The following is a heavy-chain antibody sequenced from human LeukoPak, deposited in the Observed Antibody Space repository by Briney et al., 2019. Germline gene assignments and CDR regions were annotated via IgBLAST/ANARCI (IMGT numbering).Heavy chain of an antibody. D-gene: IGHD3-22*01. V-gene: IGHV4-34*01. Sequence: KPSETLSLTCAVYGGSFSGYYWSWIRQPPGKGLEWIGEINHSGSTNYNPSLKSRVTISVDTSKNQFSLKLSSVTAADTAVYYCARGRTPYYYDSSGYYWWYFQHWGQGTLVTVSS. CDR2: INHSGST. J-gene: IGHJ1*01. CDR1: GGSFSGYY. CDR3: ARGRTPYYYDSSGYYWWYFQH.